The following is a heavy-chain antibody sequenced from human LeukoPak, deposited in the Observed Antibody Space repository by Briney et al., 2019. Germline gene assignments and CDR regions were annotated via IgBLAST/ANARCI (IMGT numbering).Heavy chain of an antibody. CDR3: ARVYFTGLEHTGPDY. V-gene: IGHV3-48*03. Sequence: GGSLRLSCAASGFTFSSYEMNWVRQAPGKGREWVSYISSSGSTIYYADSVKGRFTISRDNAKNSLYLQMNSLRAEDTAVYYCARVYFTGLEHTGPDYWGQGTLVTVSS. CDR2: ISSSGSTI. D-gene: IGHD1/OR15-1a*01. CDR1: GFTFSSYE. J-gene: IGHJ4*02.